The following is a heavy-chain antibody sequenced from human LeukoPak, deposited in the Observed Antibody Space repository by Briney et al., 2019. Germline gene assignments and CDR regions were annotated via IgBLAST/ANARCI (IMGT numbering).Heavy chain of an antibody. Sequence: SVKVSCKASGGTFSSYAISWVRQAPGQGLEWMGGIIPIFGTANYAQKFQGRVTITADESTSTAYMELSSLRSGDTAVYYCASLGGYYDILTGSLTYYFDYWGQGTLVTVSS. J-gene: IGHJ4*02. D-gene: IGHD3-9*01. CDR1: GGTFSSYA. V-gene: IGHV1-69*13. CDR3: ASLGGYYDILTGSLTYYFDY. CDR2: IIPIFGTA.